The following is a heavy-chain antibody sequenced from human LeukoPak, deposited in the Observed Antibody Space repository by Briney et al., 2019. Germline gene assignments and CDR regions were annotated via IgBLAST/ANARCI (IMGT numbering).Heavy chain of an antibody. V-gene: IGHV4-59*01. Sequence: KPSETLSLTCTVSGGSISSYYWSWIRQPPGKGLEWIGYIYYSGSTNYNPSLKSRVTISVDTSKNQFSLKLSSVTAADTAVNYCARVESPAGPFDYWGQGTLVTVSS. J-gene: IGHJ4*02. CDR2: IYYSGST. D-gene: IGHD2-2*01. CDR3: ARVESPAGPFDY. CDR1: GGSISSYY.